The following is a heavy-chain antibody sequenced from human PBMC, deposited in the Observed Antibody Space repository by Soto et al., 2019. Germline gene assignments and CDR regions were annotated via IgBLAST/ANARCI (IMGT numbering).Heavy chain of an antibody. D-gene: IGHD3-10*01. CDR2: INPMSGST. Sequence: QVQLVQSGAEVKKPGASVKVSCRASGYTFTNYYIHWVRQAPGQGLEWMAIINPMSGSTNYAQNCQGRVTVTMDTSTTTVYMDLSGLRFEDKAVYFCARDLLAGDFWGQGTRVTVSS. CDR3: ARDLLAGDF. V-gene: IGHV1-46*01. CDR1: GYTFTNYY. J-gene: IGHJ4*02.